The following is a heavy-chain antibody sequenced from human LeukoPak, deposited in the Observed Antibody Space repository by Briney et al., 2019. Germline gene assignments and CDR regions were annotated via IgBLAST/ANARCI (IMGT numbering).Heavy chain of an antibody. CDR3: ARSSGSYIFDY. D-gene: IGHD3-10*01. CDR2: ISYDGSNK. V-gene: IGHV3-30*04. Sequence: GRSLRLSRAASGFTFSSYAMHWVRQAPGKGLEWVAVISYDGSNKYYADSVKGRFTISRDNSKNTLYLQMNSLRAEDTAVYYCARSSGSYIFDYWGQGTLVTVSS. J-gene: IGHJ4*02. CDR1: GFTFSSYA.